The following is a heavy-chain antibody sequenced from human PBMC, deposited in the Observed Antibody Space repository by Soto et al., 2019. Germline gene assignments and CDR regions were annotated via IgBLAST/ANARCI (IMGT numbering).Heavy chain of an antibody. D-gene: IGHD1-1*01. V-gene: IGHV5-51*01. J-gene: IGHJ6*02. CDR3: ARQSELGGTGTHLTYYYYYYGMDV. CDR1: GYSFTSYW. Sequence: PGESLKISCKGSGYSFTSYWIDWVRQMPGKGLEWMGIIYPGDSDTRYSPSFQGQVTISADKSISTAYLQWSSLKASDTAMYYCARQSELGGTGTHLTYYYYYYGMDVWGQGTTVTVS. CDR2: IYPGDSDT.